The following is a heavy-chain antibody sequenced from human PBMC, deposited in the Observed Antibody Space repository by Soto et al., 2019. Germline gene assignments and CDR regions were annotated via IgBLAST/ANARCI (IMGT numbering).Heavy chain of an antibody. CDR2: ISYDGSNE. V-gene: IGHV3-30*18. Sequence: QVQLVDSGGGVVQPGRSLRLSCAASGFTFSSYGMHWVRQTPGRGLEWVAVISYDGSNENYADSVKGRFTISRDNSKNPLFLQMNSLGPEDTALYYCAKSLGGGGLQRSVDFWGQGTLVTVSS. D-gene: IGHD1-26*01. CDR3: AKSLGGGGLQRSVDF. J-gene: IGHJ4*02. CDR1: GFTFSSYG.